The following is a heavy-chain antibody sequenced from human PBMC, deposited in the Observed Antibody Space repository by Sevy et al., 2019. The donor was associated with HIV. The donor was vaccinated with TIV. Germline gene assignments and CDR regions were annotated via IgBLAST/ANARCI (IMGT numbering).Heavy chain of an antibody. D-gene: IGHD2-21*02. CDR1: GFTFSRYS. CDR2: IWYDGTIK. Sequence: GGSLRLSCAASGFTFSRYSMYWVRQAPGKGLEWVAVIWYDGTIKYYADSVKGRFTISRDNSKDTLFLQMNSLTPEDTAVYYCARGGGYCGGDCYSIDYWGQGALVTVSS. CDR3: ARGGGYCGGDCYSIDY. J-gene: IGHJ4*02. V-gene: IGHV3-30*04.